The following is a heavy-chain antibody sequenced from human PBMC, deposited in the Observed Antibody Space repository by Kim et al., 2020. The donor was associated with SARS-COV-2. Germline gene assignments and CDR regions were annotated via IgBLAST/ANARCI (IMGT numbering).Heavy chain of an antibody. CDR3: ARSMVRGVIITRDDAFDI. Sequence: GGSLRLSCAASGFTFSSYDMHWVRQATGKGLEWVSAIGTAGDTYYPGSVKGRFTISRENAKNSLYLQMNSLRAGDTAVYYCARSMVRGVIITRDDAFDIWGQGTMVTVSS. V-gene: IGHV3-13*01. D-gene: IGHD3-10*01. CDR2: IGTAGDT. J-gene: IGHJ3*02. CDR1: GFTFSSYD.